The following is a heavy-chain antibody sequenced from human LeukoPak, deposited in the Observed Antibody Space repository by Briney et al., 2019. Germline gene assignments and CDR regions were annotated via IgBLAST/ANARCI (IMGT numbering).Heavy chain of an antibody. D-gene: IGHD3-22*01. CDR1: GFIFSNYA. CDR3: ARDPRGPIGYDSARDTFDY. Sequence: PGRSLRLSCAASGFIFSNYALHWVRQAPGKGLEWVAVVLYDGETKYYADSVKGRFTISRDNPENMLYLQMNSLRPEDTGVYYCARDPRGPIGYDSARDTFDYWGQGALVTVSS. J-gene: IGHJ4*02. V-gene: IGHV3-30*04. CDR2: VLYDGETK.